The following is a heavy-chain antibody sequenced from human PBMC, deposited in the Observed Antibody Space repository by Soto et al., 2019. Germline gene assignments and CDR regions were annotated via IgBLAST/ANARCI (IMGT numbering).Heavy chain of an antibody. CDR2: IIPIFGTA. Sequence: SVKVSCKASGGTFSSYAISWVREAPGQGLELMGGIIPIFGTANYAQKFQGRVTITADKSTSTAYMELSSLRSEDTAVYYCARVRGTGEDLYYYGMDVWGQGTTVTVYS. CDR3: ARVRGTGEDLYYYGMDV. J-gene: IGHJ6*02. D-gene: IGHD7-27*01. V-gene: IGHV1-69*06. CDR1: GGTFSSYA.